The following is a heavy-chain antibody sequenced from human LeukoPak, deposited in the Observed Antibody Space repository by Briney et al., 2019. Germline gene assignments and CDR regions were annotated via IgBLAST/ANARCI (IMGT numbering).Heavy chain of an antibody. CDR1: GGSINSYY. CDR3: ARHPLLVGITFHAAFDI. CDR2: IPYSGST. D-gene: IGHD1-26*01. J-gene: IGHJ3*02. V-gene: IGHV4-59*08. Sequence: SETLSLTCTVSGGSINSYYWSWIRQPPGKGLEWIGYIPYSGSTKYNPSLKSRVTISVDTSKNQFTLELSSVTAADTAFYYCARHPLLVGITFHAAFDIWGLGTMVTVSS.